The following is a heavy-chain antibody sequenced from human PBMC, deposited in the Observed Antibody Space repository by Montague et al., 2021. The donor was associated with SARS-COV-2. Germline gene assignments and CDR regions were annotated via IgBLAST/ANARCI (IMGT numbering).Heavy chain of an antibody. CDR1: GFSLSTDGVG. V-gene: IGHV2-5*02. CDR3: AHRYYSGSGSSESTVFDY. CDR2: IYWDDDK. D-gene: IGHD3-10*01. J-gene: IGHJ4*02. Sequence: PALVKPTQTLTLTCTFSGFSLSTDGVGVGWIRQPPGKALEWLALIYWDDDKRYRPGLQSRLTITKGASENQVVLTMTHMDPVDTATYYCAHRYYSGSGSSESTVFDYRGQGTLVTVSS.